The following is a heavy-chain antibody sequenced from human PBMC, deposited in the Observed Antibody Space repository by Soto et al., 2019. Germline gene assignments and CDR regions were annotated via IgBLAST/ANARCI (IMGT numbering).Heavy chain of an antibody. CDR3: ARGLTYYDFWSGPQPSNWFDP. D-gene: IGHD3-3*01. CDR1: GVSFSGYY. J-gene: IGHJ5*02. V-gene: IGHV4-34*01. CDR2: INHSGST. Sequence: LXLICAVYGVSFSGYYWSWIRQPPGKGLEWIGEINHSGSTNYNPSLKSRVTISVDTSKNQFSLKLRSVTAADTAVYYCARGLTYYDFWSGPQPSNWFDPWGQGTPVTVS.